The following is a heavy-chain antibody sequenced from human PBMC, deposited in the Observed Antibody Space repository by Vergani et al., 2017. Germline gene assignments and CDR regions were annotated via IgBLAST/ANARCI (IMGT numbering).Heavy chain of an antibody. V-gene: IGHV3-30*04. D-gene: IGHD1-26*01. CDR3: ARDGPRAGADDYYCYMDV. CDR2: ISYDGTNK. J-gene: IGHJ6*03. CDR1: GFTFSTYA. Sequence: QVQLVESGGGVVQPGRSLRLSCAASGFTFSTYAMHWVRQAPGKGLEWVAVISYDGTNKYYADSVKGRFTISRDNSRNTLYLQMNSRRGEDPAVYYCARDGPRAGADDYYCYMDVWGKGTTVTVSS.